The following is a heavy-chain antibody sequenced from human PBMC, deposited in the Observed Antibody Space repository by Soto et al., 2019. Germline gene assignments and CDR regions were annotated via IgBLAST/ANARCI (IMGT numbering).Heavy chain of an antibody. D-gene: IGHD6-19*01. CDR2: IYHSGST. Sequence: SETLSLTCAVSGGSISSSNWWIWVRQPPGKGLEWIGEIYHSGSTNYNPSLKSRVTISVDRSKNQFSLKLSSVTAADTAVYYCARVAVAGTRVDYWGQGTLVTVSS. CDR3: ARVAVAGTRVDY. CDR1: GGSISSSNW. V-gene: IGHV4-4*02. J-gene: IGHJ4*02.